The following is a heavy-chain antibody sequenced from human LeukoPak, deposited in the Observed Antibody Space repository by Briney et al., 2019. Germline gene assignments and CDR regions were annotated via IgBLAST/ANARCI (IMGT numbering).Heavy chain of an antibody. CDR1: GGTFSSYA. CDR3: ARGELRYFGWPFLDYYYYGMDV. CDR2: IIPILGIA. Sequence: SVQVSCKASGGTFSSYAISWVRQAPGQGLEWMGRIIPILGIANYAQKFQGRITITADKSTSTAYMELSSLRSEDTAVYYCARGELRYFGWPFLDYYYYGMDVWGQGTTVTVSS. D-gene: IGHD3-9*01. V-gene: IGHV1-69*04. J-gene: IGHJ6*02.